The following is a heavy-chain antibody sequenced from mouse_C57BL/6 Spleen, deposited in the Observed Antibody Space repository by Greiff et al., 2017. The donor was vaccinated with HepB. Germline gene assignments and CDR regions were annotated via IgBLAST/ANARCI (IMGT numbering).Heavy chain of an antibody. Sequence: VQLQQSGPELVKPGASVKISCKASGYAFSSSWMNWVKQRPGKGLEWIGRIYPGDGDTNYNGKFKGKATLTADKSSSTAYMQLSSLTSEDSAVYFCASGPFYYGSSYYFDYWGQGTTLTVSS. V-gene: IGHV1-82*01. D-gene: IGHD1-1*01. CDR2: IYPGDGDT. J-gene: IGHJ2*01. CDR1: GYAFSSSW. CDR3: ASGPFYYGSSYYFDY.